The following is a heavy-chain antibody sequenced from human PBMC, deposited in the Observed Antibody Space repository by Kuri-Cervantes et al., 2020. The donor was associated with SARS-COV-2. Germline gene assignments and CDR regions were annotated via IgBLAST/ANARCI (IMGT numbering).Heavy chain of an antibody. V-gene: IGHV3-21*01. Sequence: GESLKISCAAAGFTFKTYTMNWVRQAPGRALRWISSISGSGSYIYYADSLRGRFTISRDDAKNSLYLQMNSLRAEDTAVYYCARELVVRAAIYVFDIWGQGTMVTVSS. J-gene: IGHJ3*02. CDR2: ISGSGSYI. CDR1: GFTFKTYT. D-gene: IGHD2-2*02. CDR3: ARELVVRAAIYVFDI.